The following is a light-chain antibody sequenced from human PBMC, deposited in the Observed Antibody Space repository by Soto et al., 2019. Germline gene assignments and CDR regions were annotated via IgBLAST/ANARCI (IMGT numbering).Light chain of an antibody. CDR2: DDR. V-gene: IGLV3-21*02. CDR3: QVWHTTNVRV. J-gene: IGLJ2*01. Sequence: SYELTQPHSVSVTPGQTATITCGGNNIGAKVVHWYQQKKPGQAPVLVVFDDRARPSTIPERFSGSNSGNTATLTISRVEAVDEAEYYCQVWHTTNVRVFGGGTKLTVL. CDR1: NIGAKV.